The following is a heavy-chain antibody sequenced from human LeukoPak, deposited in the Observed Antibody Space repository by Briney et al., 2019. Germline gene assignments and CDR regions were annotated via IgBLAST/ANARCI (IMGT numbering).Heavy chain of an antibody. Sequence: SETLSLTCTVSGGSISNYYWTWIRQPPGKGLEWIGYIFYDGSTNYNPSLKSRVTISVDTSKNQFSLKLSSVTAADTAVYYCARDVTRYCSSTSCYTLDAFDIWGQGTMVTVSS. CDR3: ARDVTRYCSSTSCYTLDAFDI. CDR1: GGSISNYY. CDR2: IFYDGST. V-gene: IGHV4-59*12. D-gene: IGHD2-2*02. J-gene: IGHJ3*02.